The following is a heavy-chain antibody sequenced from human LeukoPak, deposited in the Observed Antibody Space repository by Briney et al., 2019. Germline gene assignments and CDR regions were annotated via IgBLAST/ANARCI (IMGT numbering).Heavy chain of an antibody. J-gene: IGHJ4*02. V-gene: IGHV1-46*01. CDR1: GYTFTSYY. D-gene: IGHD4-17*01. CDR3: ARARVLTTVTTRLYFDY. CDR2: INPSGGST. Sequence: ASVKVSCKASGYTFTSYYMHWVRQAPGQGLEWMGIINPSGGSTSYAQKFQGRVTMTRDTSTSTVYMELSSLRSEDTAVYYCARARVLTTVTTRLYFDYWGQGTLVTVSS.